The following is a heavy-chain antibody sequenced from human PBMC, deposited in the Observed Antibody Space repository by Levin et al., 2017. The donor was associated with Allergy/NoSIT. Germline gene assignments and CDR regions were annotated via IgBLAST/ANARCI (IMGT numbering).Heavy chain of an antibody. CDR2: INHSGST. CDR3: ARGTQRDIVVVVAATQFDY. CDR1: GGSFSGYY. J-gene: IGHJ4*02. D-gene: IGHD2-15*01. V-gene: IGHV4-34*01. Sequence: PSETLSLTCAVYGGSFSGYYWSWIRQPPGKGLEWIGEINHSGSTNYNPSLKSRVTISVDTSKNQFSLKLSSVTAADTAVYYCARGTQRDIVVVVAATQFDYWGQGTLVTVSS.